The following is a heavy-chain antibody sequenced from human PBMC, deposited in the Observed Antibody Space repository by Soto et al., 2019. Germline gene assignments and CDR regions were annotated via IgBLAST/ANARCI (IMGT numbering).Heavy chain of an antibody. J-gene: IGHJ3*02. Sequence: SETLSLTCTVSGGPISSYYWSWIRQPPGKGLEWIGYIYYSGSTNYNPSLKSRVTISVDTSKNQFSLKLSSVTAADTAVYYCARSGVEDGYNSGFLDIWGQGTMVTVSS. D-gene: IGHD5-12*01. CDR3: ARSGVEDGYNSGFLDI. CDR2: IYYSGST. CDR1: GGPISSYY. V-gene: IGHV4-59*01.